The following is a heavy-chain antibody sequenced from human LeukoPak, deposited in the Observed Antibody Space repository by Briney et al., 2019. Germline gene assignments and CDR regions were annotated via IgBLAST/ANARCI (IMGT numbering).Heavy chain of an antibody. Sequence: PSETLTLTCTVSGGSIGSYYWSWIRQPPGKRLEWIGYIYYSGSTNYNPSLKSRVTISVDTSKNQFCLKLSSVTAADTAVYYCARDGEAAGIAPWGQGTLVTVSS. V-gene: IGHV4-59*01. CDR1: GGSIGSYY. D-gene: IGHD6-13*01. CDR2: IYYSGST. CDR3: ARDGEAAGIAP. J-gene: IGHJ5*02.